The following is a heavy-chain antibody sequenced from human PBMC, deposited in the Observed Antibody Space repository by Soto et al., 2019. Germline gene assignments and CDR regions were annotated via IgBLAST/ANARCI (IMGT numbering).Heavy chain of an antibody. V-gene: IGHV3-53*01. J-gene: IGHJ4*02. CDR2: IYGGGAT. D-gene: IGHD5-18*01. Sequence: GGSLRLSCAVSGFIVSSNYLNWVRQAPGKGLEWVSVIYGGGATYYADSVKGRFTISRDNSKNTLYLQMNSLRAEDTAVYYCARGPQSGDTHMVRSYFDYWGQGTLVTVSS. CDR1: GFIVSSNY. CDR3: ARGPQSGDTHMVRSYFDY.